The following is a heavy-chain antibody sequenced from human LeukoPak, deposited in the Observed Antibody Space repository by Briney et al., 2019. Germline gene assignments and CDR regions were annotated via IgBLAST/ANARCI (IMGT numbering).Heavy chain of an antibody. CDR2: INPSGGST. D-gene: IGHD2-2*01. CDR1: GYTFTSYY. CDR3: ARDLVPAARGGWFDP. V-gene: IGHV1-46*01. Sequence: ASVKVSCRASGYTFTSYYMHWVRQAPGQGLEWMGIINPSGGSTSYAQKFQGRVTMTRDMSTSTVYMELSSLRSEDTAVYYCARDLVPAARGGWFDPWGQGTLVTVSS. J-gene: IGHJ5*02.